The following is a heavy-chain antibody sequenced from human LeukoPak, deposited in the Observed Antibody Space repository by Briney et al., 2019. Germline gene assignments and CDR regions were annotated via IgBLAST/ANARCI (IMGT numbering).Heavy chain of an antibody. J-gene: IGHJ4*02. V-gene: IGHV3-72*01. CDR1: GFTFSNAW. Sequence: GGSLRLSCAASGFTFSNAWMSWVRQAPGKGLEWIGRSRNKANSYTTEYAASVKGRFTISRDDSKNSLYLQMNSLKTEDTAVYYCARQKYYYDNNGYYVFDYWGQGTLVTVSS. D-gene: IGHD3-22*01. CDR3: ARQKYYYDNNGYYVFDY. CDR2: SRNKANSYTT.